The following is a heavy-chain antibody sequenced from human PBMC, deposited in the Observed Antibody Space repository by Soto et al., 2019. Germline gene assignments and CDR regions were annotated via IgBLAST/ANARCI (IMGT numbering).Heavy chain of an antibody. D-gene: IGHD5-12*01. CDR3: ARAGGGYDPGYYSDMDV. Sequence: ESGGGLVKPGGSLRLSCAASGFTFSSYSMNWVRQAPGKGLEWVSSISSSSIYIYYADSVKGRFTISRDNAKNSLYLQMNSLRAEDTAVYYCARAGGGYDPGYYSDMDVWGKWTTVTVSS. CDR1: GFTFSSYS. CDR2: ISSSSIYI. J-gene: IGHJ6*03. V-gene: IGHV3-21*01.